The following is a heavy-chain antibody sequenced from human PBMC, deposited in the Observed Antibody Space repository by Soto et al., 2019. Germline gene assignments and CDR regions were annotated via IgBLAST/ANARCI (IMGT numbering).Heavy chain of an antibody. V-gene: IGHV3-13*05. CDR3: ARGKGGSYVGYYYGMDV. CDR1: GFTFSSYD. Sequence: PRWSLRLSCSASGFTFSSYDMHWVRQATGKGLEWVSAIGTAGDPYYPGSVKGRFTISRENAKNSLYLQMNSLRAGDTAVYYCARGKGGSYVGYYYGMDVWGQGTTVTVSS. J-gene: IGHJ6*02. D-gene: IGHD1-26*01. CDR2: IGTAGDP.